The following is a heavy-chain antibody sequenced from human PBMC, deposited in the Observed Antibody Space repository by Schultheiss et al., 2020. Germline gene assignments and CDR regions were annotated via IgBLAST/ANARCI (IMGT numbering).Heavy chain of an antibody. CDR2: IYSGGST. V-gene: IGHV3-66*01. Sequence: GGSLRLSCSASGFTFSSYAMHWVRQAPGKGLEWVSVIYSGGSTYYADSVKGRFTISRDNSKNTLYLQMNSLRAEDTAVYYCARGAEDWGQGTLVTVSS. CDR1: GFTFSSYA. CDR3: ARGAED. J-gene: IGHJ4*02.